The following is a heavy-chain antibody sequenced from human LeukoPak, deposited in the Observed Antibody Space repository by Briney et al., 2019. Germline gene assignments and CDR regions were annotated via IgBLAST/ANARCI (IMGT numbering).Heavy chain of an antibody. CDR3: AKAGSYDILTGYYHDAFDI. V-gene: IGHV3-23*01. D-gene: IGHD3-9*01. Sequence: GGSLRLSCAASGFTFSSYAMSWVRQAPGKGLEWVSAISGSGGSTYYADSVKGRFTISRDNPKNTLYLQMNSLRAEDTAVYYCAKAGSYDILTGYYHDAFDIWGQGTMVTVSS. J-gene: IGHJ3*02. CDR2: ISGSGGST. CDR1: GFTFSSYA.